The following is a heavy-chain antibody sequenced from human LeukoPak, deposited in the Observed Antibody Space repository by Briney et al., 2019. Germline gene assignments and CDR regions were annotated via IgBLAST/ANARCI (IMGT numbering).Heavy chain of an antibody. CDR2: INPSSGGT. V-gene: IGHV1-2*02. CDR1: GYTFTGYH. Sequence: ASVKVSCKASGYTFTGYHIQWVRPAPGQGLEWMGWINPSSGGTKFAPRSQGRITVTRVTAIAPAFMELSELTSDDTALYYCATTFRPYPWYFDFWGQGTLVTVSS. J-gene: IGHJ4*02. D-gene: IGHD2/OR15-2a*01. CDR3: ATTFRPYPWYFDF.